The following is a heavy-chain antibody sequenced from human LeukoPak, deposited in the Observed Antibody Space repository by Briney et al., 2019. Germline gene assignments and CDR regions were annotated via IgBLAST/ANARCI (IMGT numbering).Heavy chain of an antibody. J-gene: IGHJ6*03. CDR2: IIPIFGTA. D-gene: IGHD5-18*01. CDR1: GGTFSSYA. V-gene: IGHV1-69*05. CDR3: ARDSGYSYGYPPYYYYYYMDV. Sequence: ASVTVSCKASGGTFSSYAISWVRQAPGQGLEWMGGIIPIFGTANYAQKFQGRVTITTDESTSTAYMELSSLRSEDTAVYYCARDSGYSYGYPPYYYYYYMDVWGKGTTVTVSS.